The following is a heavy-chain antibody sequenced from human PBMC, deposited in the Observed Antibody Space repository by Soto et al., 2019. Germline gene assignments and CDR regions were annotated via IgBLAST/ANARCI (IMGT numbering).Heavy chain of an antibody. J-gene: IGHJ5*02. CDR2: ISHSGST. CDR1: GGSFSGYY. V-gene: IGHV4-34*01. D-gene: IGHD6-19*01. CDR3: ARGIAVAGKGCWFDP. Sequence: PSETLSLTCAVYGGSFSGYYWSWIRQPPGKGLEWIGEISHSGSTNYNPSLKSRVTISVDTSKNQFSLKLSSVTAADTAVYYCARGIAVAGKGCWFDPWGQGTLVTVSS.